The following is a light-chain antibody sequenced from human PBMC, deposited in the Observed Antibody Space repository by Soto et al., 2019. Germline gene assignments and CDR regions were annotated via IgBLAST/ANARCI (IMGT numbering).Light chain of an antibody. V-gene: IGKV3-20*01. J-gene: IGKJ4*01. Sequence: EIVLTQSPGTLSVSPGERATLSCRASQSVGRNYLAWYQQKPGQAPRLLIYDASSRATGIPDRFSGSGSGTDVTLTISRLEPEDFAVYSCQQYASSPLTFGGGTKVEAK. CDR1: QSVGRNY. CDR2: DAS. CDR3: QQYASSPLT.